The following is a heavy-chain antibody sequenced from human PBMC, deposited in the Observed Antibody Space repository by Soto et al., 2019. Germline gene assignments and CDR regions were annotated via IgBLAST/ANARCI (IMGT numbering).Heavy chain of an antibody. CDR3: AKVGSIAARGYYYYGMDV. V-gene: IGHV3-30*18. CDR1: GFTFSSYG. D-gene: IGHD6-6*01. Sequence: QVQLVESGGGVVQPGRSLRLSCAASGFTFSSYGMHWVRQAPGKGLEWVAVISYDGSNKYYADSVKGRFTISRDNSKNTLYLQMNSLRAEDTAVYYCAKVGSIAARGYYYYGMDVWGQGTTVTVSS. CDR2: ISYDGSNK. J-gene: IGHJ6*02.